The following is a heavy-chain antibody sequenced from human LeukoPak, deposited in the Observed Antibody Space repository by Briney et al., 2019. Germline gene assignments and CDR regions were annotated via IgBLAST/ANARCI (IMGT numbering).Heavy chain of an antibody. Sequence: SETLSLTCAVYGGSFSGYYWSWIRQPPGKGLEWIGEINHSGSTNYNPSLKSRVTTSVDTSKNQFSLKLSSVTAADTAVYYCATRGIVVVPAAMPTEGWFDPWGQGTLVTVPS. V-gene: IGHV4-34*01. CDR3: ATRGIVVVPAAMPTEGWFDP. CDR2: INHSGST. CDR1: GGSFSGYY. D-gene: IGHD2-2*01. J-gene: IGHJ5*02.